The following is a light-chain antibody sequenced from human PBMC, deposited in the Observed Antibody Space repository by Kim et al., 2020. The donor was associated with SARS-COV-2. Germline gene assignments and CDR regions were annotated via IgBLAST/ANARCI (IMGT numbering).Light chain of an antibody. CDR3: LLSYSGAWV. V-gene: IGLV7-46*01. Sequence: PGWTVPIPSGSSTGAVTSGHWPYWFQRKPGQAPRTLVYDVTSKHSWTPARFSGSLLGGKAALTLSGAQPEDEAEYYCLLSYSGAWVFGGGTQLTVL. CDR1: TGAVTSGHW. CDR2: DVT. J-gene: IGLJ3*02.